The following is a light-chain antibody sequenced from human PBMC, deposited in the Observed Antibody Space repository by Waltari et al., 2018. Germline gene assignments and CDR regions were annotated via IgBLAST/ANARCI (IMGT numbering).Light chain of an antibody. V-gene: IGLV4-69*01. Sequence: QLVLTQSPSASASLGASVKLTCTLSSGHSNYAIAWPQQQPEKGPRYLMKLNSDDRHIKGDGIPDLFSGSSSGAERYLTSSSLQSEDEADYYCQTWGTGIRAFGGGTKLTVL. CDR3: QTWGTGIRA. CDR2: LNSDDRH. J-gene: IGLJ2*01. CDR1: SGHSNYA.